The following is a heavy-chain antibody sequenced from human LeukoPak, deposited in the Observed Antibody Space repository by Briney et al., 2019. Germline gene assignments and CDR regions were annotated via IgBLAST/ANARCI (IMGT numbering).Heavy chain of an antibody. J-gene: IGHJ3*02. D-gene: IGHD1-14*01. CDR2: IHEDGSDE. Sequence: GGSLRLSCVVSGFTFSSYWMNWVRQAPGKGLEWVANIHEDGSDEYYVDSVKGRFTISRDNAKNSLNLQMNSLRAEDTALYYCARTLRLGTPRAFDIWGRGTMVTVSS. CDR3: ARTLRLGTPRAFDI. V-gene: IGHV3-7*05. CDR1: GFTFSSYW.